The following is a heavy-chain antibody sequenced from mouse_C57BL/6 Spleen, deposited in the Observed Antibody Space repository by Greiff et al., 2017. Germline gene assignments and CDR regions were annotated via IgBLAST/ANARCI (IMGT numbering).Heavy chain of an antibody. CDR1: DYAFPSYG. V-gene: IGHV1-81*01. CDR2: IYPRSGNT. CDR3: ASGEEYLSWFAD. D-gene: IGHD2-13*01. Sequence: QVLLQQSGAELARPGASVKLSCKASDYAFPSYGISWVQQRPEQGLEWVGEIYPRSGNTYYTEKFKGKATLTADKSSSTAYLELRSLKSEDYAVEFCASGEEYLSWFADWGTGTLVTVSA. J-gene: IGHJ3*01.